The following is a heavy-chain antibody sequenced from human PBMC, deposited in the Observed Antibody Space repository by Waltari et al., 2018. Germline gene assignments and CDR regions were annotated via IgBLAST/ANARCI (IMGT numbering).Heavy chain of an antibody. V-gene: IGHV3-23*03. CDR3: ARGGSGYPFFY. CDR1: GFTFSSYA. D-gene: IGHD3-3*01. J-gene: IGHJ4*02. CDR2: IYSGGST. Sequence: EVQLLESGGGLVQPGGSLRLSCAASGFTFSSYAMSWVRQAPGKGLEWVSVIYSGGSTYYADSLKGRFTISRDNSKNTLYLQMNSLRAEDTAVYYCARGGSGYPFFYWGQGTLVTVSS.